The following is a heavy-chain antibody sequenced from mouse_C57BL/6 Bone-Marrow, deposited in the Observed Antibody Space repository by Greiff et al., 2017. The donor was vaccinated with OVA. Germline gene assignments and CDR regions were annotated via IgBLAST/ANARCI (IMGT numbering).Heavy chain of an antibody. CDR2: ISSGGSYT. J-gene: IGHJ2*01. Sequence: DVKLVESGGDLVKPGGSLKLSCAASGFTFSSYGMSWVRQTPDKRLEWVATISSGGSYTYYPDSVKGRFTISRDNAKNTLYLQMSSLKSEDTAMYYCARHESSGYVAYYWGQGTTLTVSS. CDR3: ARHESSGYVAYY. CDR1: GFTFSSYG. V-gene: IGHV5-6*02. D-gene: IGHD3-1*01.